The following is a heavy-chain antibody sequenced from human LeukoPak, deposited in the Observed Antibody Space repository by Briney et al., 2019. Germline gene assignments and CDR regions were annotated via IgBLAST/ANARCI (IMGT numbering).Heavy chain of an antibody. CDR1: GGSFSGYY. Sequence: KPSETLSLTCAVYGGSFSGYYWSWIRQPPGKGLEWIGEINHIGSTNYNPSLKSRVTISVDTSKNQFSLKLSSVTAADTAVYYCARASAPLGYDFWSGRKNWFDPWGQGTLVTVSS. D-gene: IGHD3-3*01. J-gene: IGHJ5*02. CDR3: ARASAPLGYDFWSGRKNWFDP. CDR2: INHIGST. V-gene: IGHV4-34*01.